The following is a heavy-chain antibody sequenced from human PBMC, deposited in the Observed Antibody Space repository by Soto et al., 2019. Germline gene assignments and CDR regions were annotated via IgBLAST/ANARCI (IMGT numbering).Heavy chain of an antibody. CDR3: AKDRVYSSSWYPSIQNDY. J-gene: IGHJ4*02. D-gene: IGHD6-13*01. CDR1: GFTFSSYA. CDR2: ISGSGGST. Sequence: GGSLILSCAASGFTFSSYAMSWVRQAPGKGLEWVSAISGSGGSTYYADSVKGRFTISRDNSKNTLYLQMNSLRAEDTAVYYCAKDRVYSSSWYPSIQNDYWGQGTLVTVSS. V-gene: IGHV3-23*01.